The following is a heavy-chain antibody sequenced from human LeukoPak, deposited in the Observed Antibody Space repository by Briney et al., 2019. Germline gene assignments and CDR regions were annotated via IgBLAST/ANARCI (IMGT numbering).Heavy chain of an antibody. V-gene: IGHV4-34*01. CDR3: ARGVGVYSNYPTYYYYYYVDV. CDR1: GGSFSGYY. J-gene: IGHJ6*03. Sequence: PSETLSLTCAVYGGSFSGYYWSWSRQPPGRGLEWIGEINHSGSTNYIPSLKSRVTISVDTSKNQFSLKLSSVTAADTAVYYCARGVGVYSNYPTYYYYYYVDVWGKGTTVTVSS. D-gene: IGHD4-11*01. CDR2: INHSGST.